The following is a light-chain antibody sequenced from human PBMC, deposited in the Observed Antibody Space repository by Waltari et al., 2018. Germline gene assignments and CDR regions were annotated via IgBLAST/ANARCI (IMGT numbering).Light chain of an antibody. CDR2: EVS. CDR3: SSYTKSTTQV. Sequence: QSALTQPASVSGSPGQSITISCTGTNSDIGSYNFVSWYQQHPNTVPKLVLYEVSNRPSGVSNSFSGSKAGNTAFLTISGLQAEDEAEYYCSSYTKSTTQVFGTGTKVTVL. CDR1: NSDIGSYNF. V-gene: IGLV2-14*01. J-gene: IGLJ1*01.